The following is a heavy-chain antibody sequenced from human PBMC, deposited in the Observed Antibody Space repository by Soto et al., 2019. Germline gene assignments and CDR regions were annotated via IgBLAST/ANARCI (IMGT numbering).Heavy chain of an antibody. CDR3: ARGSWGLSYFDY. Sequence: SETLSHTCAVSGGSINSGGYSWSWIRQPPGKGLEWIGYIYHSGSTYYNPSLKSRVTISVDRSKNQFSLKLSSVTAADTAVYYCARGSWGLSYFDYWGQGTLGTVSS. J-gene: IGHJ4*02. CDR1: GGSINSGGYS. D-gene: IGHD3-16*02. CDR2: IYHSGST. V-gene: IGHV4-30-2*01.